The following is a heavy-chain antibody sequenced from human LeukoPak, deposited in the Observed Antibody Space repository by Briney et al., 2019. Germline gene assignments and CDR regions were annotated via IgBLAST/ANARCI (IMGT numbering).Heavy chain of an antibody. CDR1: GFTFSSYA. Sequence: PGGSLRLSCAASGFTFSSYAMSWVRQAPGKGLEWVSVISGSGGSTYYADSVKGRFTISRDNSKNTLYLQMNSLRAEDTAVYYCAKSPNVLRFLEWLLYLDYWGQGTLVTVSS. CDR3: AKSPNVLRFLEWLLYLDY. CDR2: ISGSGGST. V-gene: IGHV3-23*01. J-gene: IGHJ4*02. D-gene: IGHD3-3*01.